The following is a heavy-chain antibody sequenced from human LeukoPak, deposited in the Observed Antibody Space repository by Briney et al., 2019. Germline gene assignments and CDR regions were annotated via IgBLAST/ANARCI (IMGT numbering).Heavy chain of an antibody. CDR3: ARPKDSGDSVVAFDS. J-gene: IGHJ4*02. D-gene: IGHD4-17*01. V-gene: IGHV3-74*01. CDR1: GFTFSSYW. CDR2: ISKDGSST. Sequence: GGSLRLSCAASGFTFSSYWMHWVRQAPGKGLVWVSRISKDGSSTTYADSVKGRFTISRDNAENTLYLQLSSLRGEDTAVYYCARPKDSGDSVVAFDSWGQGTLVTVSS.